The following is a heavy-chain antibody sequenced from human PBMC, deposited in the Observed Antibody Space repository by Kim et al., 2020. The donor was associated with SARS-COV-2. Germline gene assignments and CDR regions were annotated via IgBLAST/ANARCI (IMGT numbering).Heavy chain of an antibody. J-gene: IGHJ4*02. D-gene: IGHD3-16*01. CDR1: GFTLNSHG. CDR3: AKDRLREGDDFDY. V-gene: IGHV3-30*18. Sequence: GGSLRLSCAASGFTLNSHGMHWVRQVPGKGLEWVAVISYDESKTYYADSVKGRFTISRDNSKNTVYLQMSSLRPDDTAVYYCAKDRLREGDDFDYWGQGTLVTVSS. CDR2: ISYDESKT.